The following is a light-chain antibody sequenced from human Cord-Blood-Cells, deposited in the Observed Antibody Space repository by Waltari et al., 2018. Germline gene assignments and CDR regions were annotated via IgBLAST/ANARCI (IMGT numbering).Light chain of an antibody. V-gene: IGKV1-33*01. CDR2: DAS. J-gene: IGKJ2*03. CDR3: QQYDNLPYS. Sequence: DIQMTQSPSSLSAYVGDRVTITCQASQDISNYLNWYQQKPGKAPKLLIYDASNLETGVPSRFSGSGSGTDFTFTIISLQPEDIASYYCQQYDNLPYSFGQGTKLEIK. CDR1: QDISNY.